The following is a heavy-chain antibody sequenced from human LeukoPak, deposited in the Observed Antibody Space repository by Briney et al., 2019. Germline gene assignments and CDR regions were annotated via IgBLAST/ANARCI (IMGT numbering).Heavy chain of an antibody. J-gene: IGHJ4*02. CDR2: ITNGGGNT. Sequence: PGGSLRLSCAASGFSFSTYAMTWVRQAPGKGLEWVSGITNGGGNTFYIDSVRGRFTISRDNSKNTLYLQMDGLRAEDTAVYYCAKVGGWIAATRCLDFWGQGTLVTVSS. V-gene: IGHV3-23*01. CDR3: AKVGGWIAATRCLDF. D-gene: IGHD2-15*01. CDR1: GFSFSTYA.